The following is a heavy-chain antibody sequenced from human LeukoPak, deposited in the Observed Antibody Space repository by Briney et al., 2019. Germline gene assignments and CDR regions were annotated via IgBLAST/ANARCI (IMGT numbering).Heavy chain of an antibody. D-gene: IGHD6-13*01. V-gene: IGHV1-2*02. CDR2: IHPNSGVT. CDR3: AMQQNSLFDY. CDR1: GYNFTSYY. Sequence: GASVKVSCKASGYNFTSYYIHWVRQAPGQGLEWMGWIHPNSGVTKYAEKFQGRVTLTRDTSISIAYMELTRLRSDDTAVYYCAMQQNSLFDYWGQGTLVTVSS. J-gene: IGHJ4*02.